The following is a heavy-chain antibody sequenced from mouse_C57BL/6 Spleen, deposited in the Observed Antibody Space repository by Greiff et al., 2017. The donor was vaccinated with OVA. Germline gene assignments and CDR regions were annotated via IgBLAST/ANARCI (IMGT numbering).Heavy chain of an antibody. Sequence: QVQLQQSGPELVKPGASVKISCKASGYAFSSSWMNWVKQRPGKGLEWIGRIYPGDGDTNYNGKFKGKATLTADKSSSTAYMQLSSLTSEDSAVYFCARRSYYGSSHWYFDVWGTGTTVTVSS. D-gene: IGHD1-1*01. V-gene: IGHV1-82*01. CDR3: ARRSYYGSSHWYFDV. CDR1: GYAFSSSW. CDR2: IYPGDGDT. J-gene: IGHJ1*03.